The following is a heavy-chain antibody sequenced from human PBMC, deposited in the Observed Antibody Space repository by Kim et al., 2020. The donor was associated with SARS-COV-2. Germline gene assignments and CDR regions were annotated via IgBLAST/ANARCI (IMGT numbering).Heavy chain of an antibody. J-gene: IGHJ4*02. CDR3: ARQEGSGSYDRDY. D-gene: IGHD3-10*01. Sequence: YSPSFQGQVTISADKSISTAYLQWSSLKASDTAMYYCARQEGSGSYDRDYWGQGTLVTVSS. V-gene: IGHV5-51*01.